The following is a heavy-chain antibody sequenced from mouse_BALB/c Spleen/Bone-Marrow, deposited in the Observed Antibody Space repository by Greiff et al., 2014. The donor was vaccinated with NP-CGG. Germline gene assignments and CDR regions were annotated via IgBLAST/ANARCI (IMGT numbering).Heavy chain of an antibody. D-gene: IGHD1-1*01. Sequence: VTLKECGAELVKPGASVKLSCTASGFNIKDTYMHWVKQRPEQGLEWIGRIDPANGNSKYDPKFQGKATITADTSSNTAYLQLSSLTSEDTAVYYCAFITTVVEYYFDYWGQGTTLTVSS. V-gene: IGHV14-3*02. CDR3: AFITTVVEYYFDY. CDR1: GFNIKDTY. CDR2: IDPANGNS. J-gene: IGHJ2*01.